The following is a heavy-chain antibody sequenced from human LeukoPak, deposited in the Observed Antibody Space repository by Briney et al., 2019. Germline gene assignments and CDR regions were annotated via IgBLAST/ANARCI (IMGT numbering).Heavy chain of an antibody. CDR2: ISSSGSTI. CDR3: ARDRGGDFWSGYNRIFDY. J-gene: IGHJ4*02. CDR1: GFTFSSYG. V-gene: IGHV3-48*04. Sequence: GGSLRLSCAASGFTFSSYGMHWVRQAPGKGLEWVSYISSSGSTIYYADSVKGRFTISRDNAKYSLYLQMNSLRAEDTAVYYCARDRGGDFWSGYNRIFDYWGQGTLVTVSS. D-gene: IGHD3-3*01.